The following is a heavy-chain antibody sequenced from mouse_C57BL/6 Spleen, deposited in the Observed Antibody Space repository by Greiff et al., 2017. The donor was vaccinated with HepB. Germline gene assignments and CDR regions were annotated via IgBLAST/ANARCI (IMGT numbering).Heavy chain of an antibody. J-gene: IGHJ1*03. Sequence: EVQRVESGGGLVQPKGSLKLSCAASGFSFNTYAMNWVRQAPGKGLEWVARIRSKSNNYATYYADSVKDRFTISRDDSESMLYLQMNNLKTEDTAMYYCVRQPMGYGSSHWYFDVWGTGTTVTVSS. CDR2: IRSKSNNYAT. D-gene: IGHD1-1*01. V-gene: IGHV10-1*01. CDR3: VRQPMGYGSSHWYFDV. CDR1: GFSFNTYA.